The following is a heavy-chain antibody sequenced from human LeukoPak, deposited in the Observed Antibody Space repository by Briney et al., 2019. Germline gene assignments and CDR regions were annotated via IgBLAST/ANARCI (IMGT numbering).Heavy chain of an antibody. CDR1: GYTFTHYG. Sequence: GASVKVSCKASGYTFTHYGISWVRQAPGPGLEWMGWISPYNGNTNYEQKFQGRVTMTTDTSTRTAYMELRSLRSDDTAVYYCASYSGWYDAFDIWGQGTMVTVSS. CDR3: ASYSGWYDAFDI. J-gene: IGHJ3*02. D-gene: IGHD6-19*01. V-gene: IGHV1-18*01. CDR2: ISPYNGNT.